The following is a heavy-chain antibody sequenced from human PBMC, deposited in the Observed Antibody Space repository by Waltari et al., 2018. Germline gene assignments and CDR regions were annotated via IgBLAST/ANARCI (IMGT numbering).Heavy chain of an antibody. V-gene: IGHV3-30*18. CDR3: AKDAFGNTYLDH. J-gene: IGHJ5*02. Sequence: QVQLVESGGGVVQPGMSLRLSCAASGFSLSHFGMPWVRQAPGKGLEWVALASFDGSTTYYVDSVRGRFTISRDNSKNTLYLDINTLRVDDTAIYYCAKDAFGNTYLDHWGQGTLVTVSS. CDR1: GFSLSHFG. D-gene: IGHD3-10*01. CDR2: ASFDGSTT.